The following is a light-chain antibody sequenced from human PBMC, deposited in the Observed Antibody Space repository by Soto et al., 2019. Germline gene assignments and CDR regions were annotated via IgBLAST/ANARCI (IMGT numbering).Light chain of an antibody. J-gene: IGLJ2*01. CDR1: SSDGGSYKF. V-gene: IGLV2-23*01. Sequence: QSALTQPASVSGSPGQSITISCTGTSSDGGSYKFVSWYQHHPGKAPKLMIHEGSKRPSGVSNRFSGSKSGNTASLTISGLQAEDEADYYCCTYTSSCVEFGGGTKVTVL. CDR3: CTYTSSCVE. CDR2: EGS.